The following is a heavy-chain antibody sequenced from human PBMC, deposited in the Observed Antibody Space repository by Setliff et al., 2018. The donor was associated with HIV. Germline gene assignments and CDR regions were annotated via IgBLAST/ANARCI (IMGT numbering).Heavy chain of an antibody. CDR3: ARPFDWGSSHPLGY. D-gene: IGHD3-9*01. CDR1: GGSSSSSSFY. Sequence: SETLSLTCTVSGGSSSSSSFYWGWIRQPPGKGLEWIGSIYYSGNTYYNPSLKSRVTISVDTSKNQFSLRLSSVTAADTAVYYCARPFDWGSSHPLGYWSQGALVTVSS. V-gene: IGHV4-39*01. CDR2: IYYSGNT. J-gene: IGHJ4*02.